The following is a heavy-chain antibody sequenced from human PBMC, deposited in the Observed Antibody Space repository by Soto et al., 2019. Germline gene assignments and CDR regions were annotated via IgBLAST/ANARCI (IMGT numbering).Heavy chain of an antibody. J-gene: IGHJ4*02. D-gene: IGHD1-26*01. CDR2: ISGSGVRT. V-gene: IGHV3-23*01. CDR3: AKDHPDSGDLGPFDS. Sequence: DVQLLESGGGLVQPGGSLRLSGAASGFTFTKSAMNWVRQAPGKGLEGVAAISGSGVRTYYADSVQGRFTISRDNARNTVTLQMNSLRLEDTALYYCAKDHPDSGDLGPFDSWGQGDLVTVSS. CDR1: GFTFTKSA.